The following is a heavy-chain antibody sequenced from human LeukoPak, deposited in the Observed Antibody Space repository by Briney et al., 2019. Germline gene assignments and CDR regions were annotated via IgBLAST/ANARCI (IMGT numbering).Heavy chain of an antibody. CDR2: ISYDGSNK. J-gene: IGHJ4*02. Sequence: GGSLRLSCAASGFTFSSYGMHWVRQAPGKGLEWVAVISYDGSNKYYADSVKGRFTISRDNSKNTLYLQMNSLRAGDTAVYYCASGYYFDYWGQGTLVTVSS. D-gene: IGHD3-10*01. CDR3: ASGYYFDY. CDR1: GFTFSSYG. V-gene: IGHV3-30*03.